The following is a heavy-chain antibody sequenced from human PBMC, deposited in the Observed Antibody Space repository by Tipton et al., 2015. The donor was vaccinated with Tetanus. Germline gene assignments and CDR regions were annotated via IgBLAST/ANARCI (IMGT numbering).Heavy chain of an antibody. D-gene: IGHD3-3*01. V-gene: IGHV4-39*01. CDR1: GDSINSGHHY. CDR3: ARAEAIFGVVIRFGWFDP. CDR2: IYYTGSI. Sequence: TLSLTCTVSGDSINSGHHYWGWIRQVPGKGLEWIGSIYYTGSITYNPSLKSRVSISVDTSKNQFSLRLSSVTAADTAVYYCARAEAIFGVVIRFGWFDPWGQGTLVTVSS. J-gene: IGHJ5*02.